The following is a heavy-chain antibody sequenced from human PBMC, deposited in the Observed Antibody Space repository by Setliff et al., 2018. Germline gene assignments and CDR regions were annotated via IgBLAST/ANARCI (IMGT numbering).Heavy chain of an antibody. Sequence: VASVKVSCKASGYTFTSYGISWVRQAPGQRLEWMGWINAGNGNTKYSQKFQGRVTITRNTSISTAYMELSSLRSEDTAIYYCARARRHTFCSSTSCFDGFDIWGQGTLVTVSS. J-gene: IGHJ3*02. CDR1: GYTFTSYG. D-gene: IGHD2-2*01. V-gene: IGHV1-8*03. CDR2: INAGNGNT. CDR3: ARARRHTFCSSTSCFDGFDI.